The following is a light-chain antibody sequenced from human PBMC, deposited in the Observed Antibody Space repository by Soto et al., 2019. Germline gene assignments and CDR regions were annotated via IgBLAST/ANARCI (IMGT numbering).Light chain of an antibody. J-gene: IGLJ7*01. CDR1: SNDVGGNNH. V-gene: IGLV1-47*01. Sequence: QSALTQPASVSGSPGQSITISCTGTSNDVGGNNHVSWYQQYPGKAPKLLIQRNNERPSGVPDRFSGSKSGTSVSLAISGLRSEDEATYYCAAWDDTLNGQVFGGGTQLTVL. CDR3: AAWDDTLNGQV. CDR2: RNN.